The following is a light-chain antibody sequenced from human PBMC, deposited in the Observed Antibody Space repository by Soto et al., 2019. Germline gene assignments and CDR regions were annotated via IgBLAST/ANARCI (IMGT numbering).Light chain of an antibody. J-gene: IGKJ1*01. CDR1: QSVTNS. Sequence: EVVMRQSPATLSVSPGEGATLSCRASQSVTNSFLAWYQQKPGQAPRLLIYGASSRATGIPDRFSGSGSGTDFTLTISSLQSEDFAVYYCQQYNDRPRTFGQGTKVDI. CDR3: QQYNDRPRT. CDR2: GAS. V-gene: IGKV3D-15*01.